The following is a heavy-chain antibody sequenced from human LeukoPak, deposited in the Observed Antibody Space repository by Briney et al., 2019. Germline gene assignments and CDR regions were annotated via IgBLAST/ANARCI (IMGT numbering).Heavy chain of an antibody. J-gene: IGHJ4*02. Sequence: SETLSLTCAVYGGSFSGYYWSWIRQPPGKGLEWIGEINHSGSTNYNPSLKSRVTISVDTSKNQFSLKLSSVTAADTAVYYCARRSIAVAGFDYWGQGTLVTVSS. CDR2: INHSGST. V-gene: IGHV4-34*01. CDR1: GGSFSGYY. CDR3: ARRSIAVAGFDY. D-gene: IGHD6-19*01.